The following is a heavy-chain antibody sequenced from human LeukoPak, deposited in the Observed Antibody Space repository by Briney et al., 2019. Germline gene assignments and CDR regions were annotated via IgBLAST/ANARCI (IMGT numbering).Heavy chain of an antibody. Sequence: SETLSLTCTVSGGSISSYYWSWIRQPPGKGLEWIGRIYTSGSTNYNPSLKSRVTISVDTSKNQFFLKLSSVTAADTAVYYCARDMIAAAAEVNWFDPWGQGTLVTVSS. J-gene: IGHJ5*02. D-gene: IGHD6-13*01. CDR3: ARDMIAAAAEVNWFDP. CDR2: IYTSGST. CDR1: GGSISSYY. V-gene: IGHV4-4*08.